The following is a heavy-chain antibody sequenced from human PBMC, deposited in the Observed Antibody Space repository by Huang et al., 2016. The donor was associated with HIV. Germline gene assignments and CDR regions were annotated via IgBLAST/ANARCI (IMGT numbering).Heavy chain of an antibody. J-gene: IGHJ2*01. V-gene: IGHV4-34*01. CDR3: ARASWYEPRSWYFGL. CDR1: GGSVSGHY. CDR2: IHDKGYT. D-gene: IGHD6-13*01. Sequence: QVQLQQWGAGLLKPSETLSLTCAVYGGSVSGHYWSWIRQPPGKGLEWIAEIHDKGYTNDNPSLKSRGTISVHTSRNQFSLKLNSVTAADAAVYYCARASWYEPRSWYFGLWGRGTLVTVSS.